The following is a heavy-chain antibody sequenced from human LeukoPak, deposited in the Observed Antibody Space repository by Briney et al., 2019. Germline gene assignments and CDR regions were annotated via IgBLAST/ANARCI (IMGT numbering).Heavy chain of an antibody. CDR3: ARAGYYAEVEAFDI. D-gene: IGHD2-15*01. Sequence: PSETLSLTCTVSGGSISSSTYHWGWIRQPPGKGLQWIGSIYYSGSSYYNPSLKSRVTISVDRSKNQFSLKLSSVTAADTAVYYCARAGYYAEVEAFDIWGQGTMVTVSS. V-gene: IGHV4-39*07. CDR2: IYYSGSS. CDR1: GGSISSSTYH. J-gene: IGHJ3*02.